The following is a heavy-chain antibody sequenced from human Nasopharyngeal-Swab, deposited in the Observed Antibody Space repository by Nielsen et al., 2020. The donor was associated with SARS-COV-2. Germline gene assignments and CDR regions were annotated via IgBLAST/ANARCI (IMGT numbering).Heavy chain of an antibody. CDR2: ISGSGGST. Sequence: RGSLRLSCAASGFTFSSYAMSWVRQAPGKGLEWVSAISGSGGSTYYADSVKGRFTISRDNSKNTLYLQMNSLRAEDTAVYYCAKEGGAYCGGDCYYFDYWGQGTLVTVSS. D-gene: IGHD2-21*02. V-gene: IGHV3-23*01. J-gene: IGHJ4*02. CDR3: AKEGGAYCGGDCYYFDY. CDR1: GFTFSSYA.